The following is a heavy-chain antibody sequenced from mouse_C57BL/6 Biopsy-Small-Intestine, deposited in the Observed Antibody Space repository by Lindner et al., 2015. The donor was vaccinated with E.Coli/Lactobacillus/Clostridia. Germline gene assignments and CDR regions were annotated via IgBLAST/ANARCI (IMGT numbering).Heavy chain of an antibody. CDR1: GYTFTDYY. V-gene: IGHV1-34*02. CDR2: IYPNNGGS. CDR3: VRSLYYRNSYFDY. J-gene: IGHJ2*01. Sequence: VQLQESGPELVKPGDSVKMSCKASGYTFTDYYMDWVKQSHGKSLEWIGYIYPNNGGSTYNQKFKGKATLTVDTSSSTAYMQLSSLTSEDSAVYFCVRSLYYRNSYFDYWGQGTTLTVSS. D-gene: IGHD2-5*01.